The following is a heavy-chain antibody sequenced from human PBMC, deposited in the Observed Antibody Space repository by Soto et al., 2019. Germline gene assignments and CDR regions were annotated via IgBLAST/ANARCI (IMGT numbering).Heavy chain of an antibody. J-gene: IGHJ6*02. CDR3: ASRYSSSWDYYYYGMDV. CDR1: GDSISAYS. D-gene: IGHD6-13*01. CDR2: VSSTGST. Sequence: PSETLSLTCTVPGDSISAYSWNWIRQSPGKGLEWIVSVSSTGSTVFNPSLTSRVTVSLDTSKNQFSLKLSSVTAADTAVYYCASRYSSSWDYYYYGMDVWGQGTTVTVSS. V-gene: IGHV4-4*08.